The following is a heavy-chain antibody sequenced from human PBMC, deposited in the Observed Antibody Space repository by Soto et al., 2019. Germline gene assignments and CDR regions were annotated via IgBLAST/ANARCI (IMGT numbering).Heavy chain of an antibody. CDR3: ASLPNVAGVAY. D-gene: IGHD6-19*01. V-gene: IGHV1-18*04. CDR2: ISAYNGNA. J-gene: IGHJ4*02. CDR1: GYTFTSYG. Sequence: ASVKVSCKASGYTFTSYGISWVRQAPGQGLEWMGWISAYNGNANYAQKLQGRVTMTTDTSTSTAYMELRSLRSDDTAVYYCASLPNVAGVAYWGQGTLVTVSS.